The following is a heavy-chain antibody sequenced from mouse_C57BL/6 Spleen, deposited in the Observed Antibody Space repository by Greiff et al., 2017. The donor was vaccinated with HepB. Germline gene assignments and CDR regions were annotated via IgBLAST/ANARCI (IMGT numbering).Heavy chain of an antibody. D-gene: IGHD4-1*01. CDR2: IHPNSGST. J-gene: IGHJ3*01. Sequence: VQLQQPGAELVKPGASVKLSCKASGYTFTSYWMHWVKQRPGQGLEWIGMIHPNSGSTNYNEKFKSKATLTVDKSSSTAYMQLSSLTSEDSAVYYCAREGTGTLGAWFAYWGQGTLVTVSA. CDR3: AREGTGTLGAWFAY. V-gene: IGHV1-64*01. CDR1: GYTFTSYW.